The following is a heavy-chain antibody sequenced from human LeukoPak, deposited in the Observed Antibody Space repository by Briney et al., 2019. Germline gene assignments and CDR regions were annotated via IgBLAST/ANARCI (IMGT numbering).Heavy chain of an antibody. CDR2: IYSGGST. D-gene: IGHD3-10*01. Sequence: GGSLRLSCAASGFTFSGYSMSRVRQAPGKGLEWVSVIYSGGSTYYADSVKGRFTISRDNSKNTLYLQMNSLRAEDTAVYYCARVPGYYYYGMDVWGQGTTVTVSS. CDR3: ARVPGYYYYGMDV. V-gene: IGHV3-53*01. J-gene: IGHJ6*02. CDR1: GFTFSGYS.